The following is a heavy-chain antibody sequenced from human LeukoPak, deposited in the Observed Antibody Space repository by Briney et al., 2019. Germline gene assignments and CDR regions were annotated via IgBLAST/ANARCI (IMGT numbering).Heavy chain of an antibody. V-gene: IGHV4-38-2*02. CDR1: GYSISSGYY. Sequence: SETLSLTCTVSGYSISSGYYWGWIRQPPGKGLEWIGSIYHSGSTYYNPSLKSRVTISVDTSKNQFSLKLSSVTAADTAVYYCARDKDEIVGATLDYWGQGTLVTVSS. CDR2: IYHSGST. CDR3: ARDKDEIVGATLDY. J-gene: IGHJ4*02. D-gene: IGHD1-26*01.